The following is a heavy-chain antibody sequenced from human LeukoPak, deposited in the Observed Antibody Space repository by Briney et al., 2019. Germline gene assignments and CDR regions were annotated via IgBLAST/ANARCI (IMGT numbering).Heavy chain of an antibody. CDR2: ISSSSSTI. J-gene: IGHJ4*02. D-gene: IGHD3-16*02. Sequence: GGSLRLSCAASGFTFSSYSMNWVRQAPGKGLEWVSYISSSSSTIYYADSVKGRFTISRDNAKNSLYLQMNSLRAEDTAVYYCASDDYVWGSYRNFDYWGQGTLVTVSS. CDR3: ASDDYVWGSYRNFDY. CDR1: GFTFSSYS. V-gene: IGHV3-48*01.